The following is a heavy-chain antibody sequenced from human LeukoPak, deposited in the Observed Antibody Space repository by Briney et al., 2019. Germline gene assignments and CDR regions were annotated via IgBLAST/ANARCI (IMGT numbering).Heavy chain of an antibody. CDR1: GYTFTSYA. CDR3: ARAHMSAVAKNWFDP. J-gene: IGHJ5*02. CDR2: INTNTGNP. V-gene: IGHV7-4-1*02. Sequence: ASVKVSCKAPGYTFTSYAMNWVRQAPGQGLEWMGWINTNTGNPTYAQGFTGRFVFSLDTSVSTAYLQISSLKAEDTAVYYCARAHMSAVAKNWFDPWGQGTLVTVSS. D-gene: IGHD6-19*01.